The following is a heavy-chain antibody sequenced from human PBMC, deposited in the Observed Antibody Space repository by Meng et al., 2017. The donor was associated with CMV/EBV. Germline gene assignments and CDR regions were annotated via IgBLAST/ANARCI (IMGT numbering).Heavy chain of an antibody. CDR2: IYYSGST. V-gene: IGHV4-39*07. CDR3: AREPLGSSWSPLHLDY. J-gene: IGHJ4*02. D-gene: IGHD6-13*01. CDR1: GGSISSSSYY. Sequence: SETLSLTCTVSGGSISSSSYYWGWIRQPPGKGLEWIGSIYYSGSTYYNPSLKSRVTISVDTSKNQFSLKLSSVTAADTAVYYCAREPLGSSWSPLHLDYWGQGTLVTVSS.